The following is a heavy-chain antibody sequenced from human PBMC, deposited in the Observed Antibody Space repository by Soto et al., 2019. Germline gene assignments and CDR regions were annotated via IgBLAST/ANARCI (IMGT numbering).Heavy chain of an antibody. D-gene: IGHD3-3*01. Sequence: PGGSLRLSCAASGFTFSSYSMNWVRQAPGKXLEWVSSISSSSSYIYYADSVKGRFTISRDNAKNSLYLQMNSLRAEDTAVYYCARLIHYDFWSGYPSYYYYYGMDVWGQGTTVTVSS. CDR3: ARLIHYDFWSGYPSYYYYYGMDV. V-gene: IGHV3-21*01. J-gene: IGHJ6*02. CDR2: ISSSSSYI. CDR1: GFTFSSYS.